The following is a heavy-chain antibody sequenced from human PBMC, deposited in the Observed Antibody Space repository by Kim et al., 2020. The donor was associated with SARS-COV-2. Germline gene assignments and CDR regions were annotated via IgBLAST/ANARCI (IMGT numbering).Heavy chain of an antibody. CDR1: GFTFSDHY. CDR3: ARSGLSGSYTRLDY. V-gene: IGHV3-72*01. CDR2: SRDKANSYTT. J-gene: IGHJ4*02. Sequence: GGSLRLSCVVSGFTFSDHYMDWVRQAPGKGTEWVGRSRDKANSYTTEYVASVKGRFTISRDDSKNSLYLQMNSLKTEDTAVYYCARSGLSGSYTRLDYWGQGTLVTVSS. D-gene: IGHD1-26*01.